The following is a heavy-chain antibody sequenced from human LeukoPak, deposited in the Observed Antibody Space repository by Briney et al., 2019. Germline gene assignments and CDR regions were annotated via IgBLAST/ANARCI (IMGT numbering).Heavy chain of an antibody. CDR2: TYYRSKWYN. CDR3: AREQWPLVDFDY. V-gene: IGHV6-1*01. D-gene: IGHD6-19*01. Sequence: SQTLSLTCAISGDSGNSASWNWIRQSPSRGLEWLGRTYYRSKWYNDYTVSVKSRITINPDTSKNQFSLQLNSVTPEDTAVYYCAREQWPLVDFDYWGQGTLVTVSS. J-gene: IGHJ4*02. CDR1: GDSGNSAS.